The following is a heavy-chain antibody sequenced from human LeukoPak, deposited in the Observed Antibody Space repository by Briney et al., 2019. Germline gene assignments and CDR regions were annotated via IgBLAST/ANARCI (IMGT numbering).Heavy chain of an antibody. CDR1: GGTFTSYA. V-gene: IGHV1-69*01. CDR3: AMSYFDILTGF. J-gene: IGHJ4*02. Sequence: SVKVSCKASGGTFTSYAISWVRQAPGQGLEWMGGIIPIFGTANYAQKFQGRVTITADESTSTAYMELSSLRSEDTAVYYCAMSYFDILTGFWGQGTLVTVSS. CDR2: IIPIFGTA. D-gene: IGHD3-9*01.